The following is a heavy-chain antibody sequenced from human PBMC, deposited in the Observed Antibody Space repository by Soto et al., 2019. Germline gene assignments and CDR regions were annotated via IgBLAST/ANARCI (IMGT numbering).Heavy chain of an antibody. CDR3: ATGVVGATRYYYYGMDV. D-gene: IGHD1-26*01. CDR1: GYTLTELS. Sequence: GASVKVSCKVSGYTLTELSMHCVRQAPGKGLEWMGGFDPEDGETIYAQKFQGRVTMTEDTSTDTAYMELSSLRSEDTAVYYCATGVVGATRYYYYGMDVWGQGTTVTVSS. V-gene: IGHV1-24*01. CDR2: FDPEDGET. J-gene: IGHJ6*02.